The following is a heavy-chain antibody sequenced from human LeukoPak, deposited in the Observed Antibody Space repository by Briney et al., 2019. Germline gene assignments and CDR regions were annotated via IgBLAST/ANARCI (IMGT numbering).Heavy chain of an antibody. CDR3: ASGSGSGYAFDI. Sequence: EASVKVSCKASGGTFSSYAISWVRQAPAQGLEWMGGIIPIFGTANYAQKFQGRVTITADKSTSTAYTELSSLRSEDTAVYYCASGSGSGYAFDIWGQGTMVTVSS. V-gene: IGHV1-69*06. D-gene: IGHD6-19*01. CDR2: IIPIFGTA. CDR1: GGTFSSYA. J-gene: IGHJ3*02.